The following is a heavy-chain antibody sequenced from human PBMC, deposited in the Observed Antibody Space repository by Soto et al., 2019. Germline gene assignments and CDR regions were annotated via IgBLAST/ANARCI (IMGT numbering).Heavy chain of an antibody. D-gene: IGHD2-2*01. CDR3: ARKLVPAAMWESHGMDV. Sequence: VQLVQSGAEVKKPGSSVKVSCKASGGTFSSYAISWVRQAPGQGREWMGGIIPIFGTANYAQKFQGRFTTTADESTSTAYMELSSLRSEDTAVYYCARKLVPAAMWESHGMDVWGQGTTVTVS. CDR1: GGTFSSYA. J-gene: IGHJ6*02. CDR2: IIPIFGTA. V-gene: IGHV1-69*12.